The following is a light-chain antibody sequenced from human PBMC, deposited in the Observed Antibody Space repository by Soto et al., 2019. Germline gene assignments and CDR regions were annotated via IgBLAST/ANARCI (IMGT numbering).Light chain of an antibody. J-gene: IGLJ1*01. CDR3: SSYAGSSNV. Sequence: QSAPTQPPSASGCPGQSVASSCTGTSSDVGGYNYVSWYQQHPGKAPKLMIYEVNKRPSGVPDRFSGSKSGNTASLTVSGLQAEDEADYYCSSYAGSSNVFGTGTKVTV. CDR2: EVN. CDR1: SSDVGGYNY. V-gene: IGLV2-8*01.